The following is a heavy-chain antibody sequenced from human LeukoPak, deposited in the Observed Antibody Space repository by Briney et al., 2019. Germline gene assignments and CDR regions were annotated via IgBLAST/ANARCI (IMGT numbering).Heavy chain of an antibody. Sequence: AGSLCLSCAPHAFTFPSYPMRWVRHTPPKQLQRISSIRASGGSTYYADSVKGRFTISRDNSKNTLYLQMNSLRAEDTAVYYCAKSYRRGWFGELYVYFDYWGQGPLVTVSS. J-gene: IGHJ4*02. D-gene: IGHD3-10*01. V-gene: IGHV3-23*01. CDR3: AKSYRRGWFGELYVYFDY. CDR2: IRASGGST. CDR1: AFTFPSYP.